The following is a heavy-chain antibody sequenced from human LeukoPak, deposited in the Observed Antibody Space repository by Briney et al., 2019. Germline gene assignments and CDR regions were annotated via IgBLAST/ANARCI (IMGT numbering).Heavy chain of an antibody. D-gene: IGHD3-22*01. V-gene: IGHV3-74*01. CDR3: RYYDNSAQPTAFDS. CDR2: INSDGSIT. Sequence: GGSLRLSCAASGFSFSYYDMHWVRQAPGKGLEWVSRINSDGSITSYADSVKGRFTISRDNAKNTLYLQMNSLRAEDTAVYFCRYYDNSAQPTAFDSWGQGTLVSVSS. J-gene: IGHJ4*02. CDR1: GFSFSYYD.